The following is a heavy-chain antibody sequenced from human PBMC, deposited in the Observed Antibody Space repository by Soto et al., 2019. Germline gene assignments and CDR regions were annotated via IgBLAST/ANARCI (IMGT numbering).Heavy chain of an antibody. D-gene: IGHD1-26*01. Sequence: GGSLRLSCASSGFTFSSYGMHWVRQAPGKGLEWVAVISYDGSNKYYADSVKGRFTISRDNSKNTLYLQMNSLRAEDTAVYYCAKEWELLHYDGQDFWGQGTTVTGSS. V-gene: IGHV3-30*18. CDR2: ISYDGSNK. CDR3: AKEWELLHYDGQDF. J-gene: IGHJ6*02. CDR1: GFTFSSYG.